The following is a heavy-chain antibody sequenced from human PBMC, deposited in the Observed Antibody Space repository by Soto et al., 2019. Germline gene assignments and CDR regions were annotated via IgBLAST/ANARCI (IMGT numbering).Heavy chain of an antibody. CDR2: IIANGGT. V-gene: IGHV3-23*01. CDR1: GFTFNHYA. CDR3: AKDCTVAGGCWSVILFDY. J-gene: IGHJ4*02. Sequence: HPGGSLRLSCAASGFTFNHYAMSWVRQAPGKGLEWVSIIIANGGTFYADSVKGRFTISRDNSKNTVYLQMSSLRVEDTAIYYCAKDCTVAGGCWSVILFDYWGQGALVTVS. D-gene: IGHD6-19*01.